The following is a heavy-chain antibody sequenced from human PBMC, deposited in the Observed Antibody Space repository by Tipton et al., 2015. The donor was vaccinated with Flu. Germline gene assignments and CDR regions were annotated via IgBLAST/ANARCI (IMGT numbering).Heavy chain of an antibody. CDR2: IYYSGST. Sequence: TLSLTCTVSGGSISSSSYYWGWIRQPPGKGLEWIGSIYYSGSTYYNPPLKSRVAISVDTSKNQFSLKLSSVTAADTAVYYCAREKGVYFDGYIWGSYPRDWFDPWGQGTLVTVSS. J-gene: IGHJ5*02. V-gene: IGHV4-39*07. D-gene: IGHD3-16*01. CDR3: AREKGVYFDGYIWGSYPRDWFDP. CDR1: GGSISSSSYY.